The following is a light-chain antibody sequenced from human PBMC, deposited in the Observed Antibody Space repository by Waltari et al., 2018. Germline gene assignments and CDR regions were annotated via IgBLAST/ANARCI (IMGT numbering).Light chain of an antibody. J-gene: IGKJ4*01. CDR3: QQYYSTPVT. V-gene: IGKV4-1*01. Sequence: DIVMTQSPASLAVSLGERATINCKSSQSVLSSSNNKNYLAWYQQKPGQPPKLVIYWASTRESGVPDRFSGSGSGTDFTLTISSLQAEDVAVYYCQQYYSTPVTFGGGTKLEI. CDR2: WAS. CDR1: QSVLSSSNNKNY.